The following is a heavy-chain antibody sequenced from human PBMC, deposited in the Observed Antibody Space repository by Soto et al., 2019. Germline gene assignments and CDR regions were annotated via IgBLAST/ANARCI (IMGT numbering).Heavy chain of an antibody. CDR2: IYPGDSDT. J-gene: IGHJ3*01. V-gene: IGHV5-51*01. Sequence: VESLKISCKGAGDIFAGYWIWCFLEMPVKGLDWMGVIYPGDSDTRYSPSFHGQVTISADKSISTAYLQWSSLKASDTAMYFCARLPGVRGVFDGFNVWGQGTMVTVSS. CDR1: GDIFAGYW. CDR3: ARLPGVRGVFDGFNV. D-gene: IGHD3-10*01.